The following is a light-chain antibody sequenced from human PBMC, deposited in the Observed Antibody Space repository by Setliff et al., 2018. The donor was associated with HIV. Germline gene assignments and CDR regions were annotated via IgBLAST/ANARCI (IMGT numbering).Light chain of an antibody. Sequence: QSALTQPASVSWSPGQSITISCTGTSSDIGSSNFGSWYQQHPGKAPKVMIYNVDKRPSGVSNRFSGSKSGNTASLTISGLQTEDEADYYCSSYSINNLDVFATGTKVTVL. J-gene: IGLJ1*01. V-gene: IGLV2-14*03. CDR3: SSYSINNLDV. CDR1: SSDIGSSNF. CDR2: NVD.